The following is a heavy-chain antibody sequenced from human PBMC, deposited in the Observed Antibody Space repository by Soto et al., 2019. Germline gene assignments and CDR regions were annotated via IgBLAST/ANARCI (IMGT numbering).Heavy chain of an antibody. CDR1: GFTFSTYW. Sequence: EVQLVESGGGVVQPGASLRLSCTASGFTFSTYWMHWVRQAPGKGLVWLSRLKGDGSMTDYADSVKGRFTISRDNAENTLYLQMNGLRAEDTAIYYCVRGGLYAYYQDNWGQGTLVTVSS. CDR2: LKGDGSMT. J-gene: IGHJ4*02. CDR3: VRGGLYAYYQDN. D-gene: IGHD3-16*01. V-gene: IGHV3-74*01.